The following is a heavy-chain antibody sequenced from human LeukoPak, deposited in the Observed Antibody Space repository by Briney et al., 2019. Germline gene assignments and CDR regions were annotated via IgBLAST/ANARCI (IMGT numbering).Heavy chain of an antibody. V-gene: IGHV1-2*02. CDR2: INPNSGGT. D-gene: IGHD3-10*01. CDR1: GYTFTGYY. J-gene: IGHJ4*02. Sequence: GASVKVSCEASGYTFTGYYMHWVRQAPGQGLEWMGWINPNSGGTNYAQKFQGRVTMTRDTSISTAYMELSRLRSDDTAVYYCARDLTMVRGADFDYWGQGTLVTVSS. CDR3: ARDLTMVRGADFDY.